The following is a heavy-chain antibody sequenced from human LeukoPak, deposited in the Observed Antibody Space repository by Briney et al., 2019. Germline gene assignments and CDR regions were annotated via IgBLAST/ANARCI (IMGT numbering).Heavy chain of an antibody. CDR3: ARLTVEMAAIIPRDAFDI. Sequence: GGSLRLSCAASGFTFSSYWMSWVRQAPGKGLEWVANIKQDGSEKYYVDSVEGRFTISRDNAKNSLYLQMNSLRAEDTAVYYCARLTVEMAAIIPRDAFDIWGQGTMVTVSS. D-gene: IGHD5-24*01. J-gene: IGHJ3*02. V-gene: IGHV3-7*01. CDR2: IKQDGSEK. CDR1: GFTFSSYW.